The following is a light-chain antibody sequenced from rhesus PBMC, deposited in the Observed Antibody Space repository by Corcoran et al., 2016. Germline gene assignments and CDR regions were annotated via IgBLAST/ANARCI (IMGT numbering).Light chain of an antibody. CDR3: QQGYGTPFT. J-gene: IGKJ3*01. V-gene: IGKV1S15*01. CDR1: QGISNN. CDR2: YAS. Sequence: DIQMTQSPSSLSASVGDTVTITCRASQGISNNLAWYQKKPGKVPKLLIYYASTLQSGVHSRFSGSGSGSDFTLTISSLRPEDFATYYCQQGYGTPFTFGPGTKLDIK.